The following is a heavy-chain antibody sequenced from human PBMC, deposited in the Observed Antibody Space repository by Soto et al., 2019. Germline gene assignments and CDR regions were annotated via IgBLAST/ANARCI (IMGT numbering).Heavy chain of an antibody. V-gene: IGHV1-18*01. CDR2: ISAYNGNT. D-gene: IGHD6-19*01. J-gene: IGHJ4*02. Sequence: QVQLVQSGAEVKKPGASVKVSCKASGYTFTSYGISWVRQAPGQGLEWMGWISAYNGNTNYAQKLQGRVTMTTDTSTSTAYRELRSMRSDATAVYYCARVDIAVAGSPLALLNWGQGTLVTVSS. CDR3: ARVDIAVAGSPLALLN. CDR1: GYTFTSYG.